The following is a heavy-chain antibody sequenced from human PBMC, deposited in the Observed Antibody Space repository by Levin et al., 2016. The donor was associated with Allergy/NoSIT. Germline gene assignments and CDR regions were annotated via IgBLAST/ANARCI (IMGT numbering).Heavy chain of an antibody. V-gene: IGHV5-51*01. CDR3: ARLQLTVHVYHMDV. D-gene: IGHD4-11*01. CDR2: IYPSNSDT. J-gene: IGHJ6*02. Sequence: GESLKISCEASGYTFTSNWIGWVRQMPGKGLEWMGIIYPSNSDTKYSPSFEGQVTISADKSISTAYLQWSSLKASDTAMYFCARLQLTVHVYHMDVWGQGTTVTVSS. CDR1: GYTFTSNW.